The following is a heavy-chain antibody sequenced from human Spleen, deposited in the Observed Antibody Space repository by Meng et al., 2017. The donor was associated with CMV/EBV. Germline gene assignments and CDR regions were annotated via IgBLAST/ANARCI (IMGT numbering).Heavy chain of an antibody. Sequence: GESLKISCAASGFTVSSNYMSWVRQAPGKGLEWVSVIYSGGSTYYADSVKGRFTISRDTSKNTLYLQMSSLRAEDTAVYYCAKVQTTENYYGMDVWGQGTTVTVSS. D-gene: IGHD1-14*01. CDR2: IYSGGST. J-gene: IGHJ6*02. CDR3: AKVQTTENYYGMDV. CDR1: GFTVSSNY. V-gene: IGHV3-53*01.